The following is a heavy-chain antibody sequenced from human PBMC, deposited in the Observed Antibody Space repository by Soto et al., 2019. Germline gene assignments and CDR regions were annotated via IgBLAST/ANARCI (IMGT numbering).Heavy chain of an antibody. CDR2: ISAYNGNT. V-gene: IGHV1-18*04. Sequence: ASVKVSCKASGYTFTSYGISWVRQAPGQGLEWMGWISAYNGNTNYAQKLQGRVTMTTDTSTSTAYMELRSLRSDDTAVHYCARSKVYSSSWYVDYYYGMDVWAQGTTVTVSS. CDR3: ARSKVYSSSWYVDYYYGMDV. J-gene: IGHJ6*02. CDR1: GYTFTSYG. D-gene: IGHD6-13*01.